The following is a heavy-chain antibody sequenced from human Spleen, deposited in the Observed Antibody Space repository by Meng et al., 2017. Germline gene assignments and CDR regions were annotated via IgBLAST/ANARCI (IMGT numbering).Heavy chain of an antibody. J-gene: IGHJ4*02. CDR1: GGSFSGYY. CDR2: IDDSGHT. CDR3: GGSSGDLIYY. D-gene: IGHD3-22*01. Sequence: VGPQQWGAGWFMPSACTFSRCAVNGGSFSGYYWSWTREQPGKGLEWIGEIDDSGHTNYYQSLKSLVTISINTSNNLFSLTLSSVAAADASVYYCGGSSGDLIYYGGQSTLVTVSS. V-gene: IGHV4-34*01.